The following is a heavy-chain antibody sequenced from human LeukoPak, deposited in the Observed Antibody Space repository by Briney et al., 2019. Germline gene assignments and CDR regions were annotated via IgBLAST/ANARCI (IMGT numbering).Heavy chain of an antibody. J-gene: IGHJ6*02. D-gene: IGHD3-3*01. CDR1: GGSISSSSYY. V-gene: IGHV4-39*01. CDR2: IYYSGST. Sequence: ASETLSLTCTVSGGSISSSSYYWGWIRQPPGKGLEWIGSIYYSGSTYYNPSLKSRVTISVDTSKNQFSLKLSSVTAADTAVYYCARVRIFGVVINYYYGMDVWGQGTTVTVSS. CDR3: ARVRIFGVVINYYYGMDV.